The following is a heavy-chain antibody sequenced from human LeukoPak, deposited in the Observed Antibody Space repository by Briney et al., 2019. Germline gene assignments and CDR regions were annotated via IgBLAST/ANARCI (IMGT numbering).Heavy chain of an antibody. V-gene: IGHV3-48*04. D-gene: IGHD5-24*01. J-gene: IGHJ4*02. CDR3: ARERLQLGRAPDY. CDR2: ISSSSSTI. CDR1: GFTFSSYS. Sequence: GGSLRLSCAASGFTFSSYSMNWVRQAPGKGLEWVSYISSSSSTIYYADSVKGRFTITRDNAKNSLYLQMNSLRAEDTAVYYCARERLQLGRAPDYWGQGTLVTVSS.